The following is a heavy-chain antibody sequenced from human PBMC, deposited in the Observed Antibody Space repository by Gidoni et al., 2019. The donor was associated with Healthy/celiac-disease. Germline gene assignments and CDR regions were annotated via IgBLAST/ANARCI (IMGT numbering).Heavy chain of an antibody. Sequence: LRLSCAASGFTFSRYSMNWVRQAPGKGLEWVSSISSSSSYIYYADSVKGRFTISRDNAKNALYLQMNSLRAEDTAVYYCARSKKNYDFWSGYYLDYWGQGTLVTVSS. D-gene: IGHD3-3*01. CDR3: ARSKKNYDFWSGYYLDY. CDR1: GFTFSRYS. J-gene: IGHJ4*02. V-gene: IGHV3-21*01. CDR2: ISSSSSYI.